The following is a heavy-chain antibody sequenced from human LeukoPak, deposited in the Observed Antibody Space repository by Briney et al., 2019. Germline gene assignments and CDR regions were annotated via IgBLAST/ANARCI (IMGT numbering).Heavy chain of an antibody. CDR2: INPKSGGT. D-gene: IGHD3-22*01. J-gene: IGHJ4*02. CDR1: KYTFTDFY. V-gene: IGHV1-2*02. CDR3: AREDSYDSSGYYYAAYNRWGFHF. Sequence: ASVKVSCKASKYTFTDFYIHWVRQAPGQGLEWMGWINPKSGGTMYAQKFQGRVSMTRDTSITTAYMELDWLKSDDTAVYYCAREDSYDSSGYYYAAYNRWGFHFWGQGTLITVSS.